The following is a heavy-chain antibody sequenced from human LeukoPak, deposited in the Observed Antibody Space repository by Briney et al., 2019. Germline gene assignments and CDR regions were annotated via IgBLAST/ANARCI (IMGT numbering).Heavy chain of an antibody. J-gene: IGHJ6*02. CDR2: ISSSGSTI. CDR1: GFTFSSYE. Sequence: GGSLRLSCAASGFTFSSYEMNWVRQAPGKGLEWVSYISSSGSTIYYADSVKGRFTISRDNAKNSLYLQMNSLRAEDTDVYYCARDGYGSGSYYPYYYYGMDVWGQGTTVTVSS. CDR3: ARDGYGSGSYYPYYYYGMDV. V-gene: IGHV3-48*03. D-gene: IGHD3-10*01.